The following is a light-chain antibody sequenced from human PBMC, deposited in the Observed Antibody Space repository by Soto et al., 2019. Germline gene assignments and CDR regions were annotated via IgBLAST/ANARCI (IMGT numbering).Light chain of an antibody. CDR3: QQSFSTPQT. V-gene: IGKV1-39*01. CDR2: AAS. J-gene: IGKJ1*01. Sequence: DIQMAQSPSSLSASVGDRVTITCRTSQSIRNYLNWYQQKAGDAPKLLIYAASTLQPGVTSRFSGSGSGTDFPLTISSLQPEDFATYSCQQSFSTPQTFGPGTKVEIK. CDR1: QSIRNY.